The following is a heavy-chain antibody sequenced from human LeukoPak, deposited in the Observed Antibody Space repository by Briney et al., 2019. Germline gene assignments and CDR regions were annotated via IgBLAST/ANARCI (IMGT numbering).Heavy chain of an antibody. Sequence: GGSLRLSCSASGFTFSSYAMHWVRQAPGKGLEYVSAIDSNGGSTYYADSVKGRFTISRDNSKNTLYLQMSSLRAEDTAVYYCVKGSPSRYLDYWGQGTLVTVSS. CDR1: GFTFSSYA. CDR3: VKGSPSRYLDY. J-gene: IGHJ4*02. CDR2: IDSNGGST. V-gene: IGHV3-64D*06.